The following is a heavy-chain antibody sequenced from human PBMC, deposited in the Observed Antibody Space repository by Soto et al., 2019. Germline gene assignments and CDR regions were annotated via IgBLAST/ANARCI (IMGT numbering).Heavy chain of an antibody. CDR3: ARNPSVVVPAAIAYYYGMDV. CDR2: IIPIFGTA. J-gene: IGHJ6*02. V-gene: IGHV1-69*01. CDR1: GGTFSSYA. D-gene: IGHD2-2*01. Sequence: QVQLVQSGAEVKKPGSSVKVSCKASGGTFSSYAISWVRQAPGQGLEWMGGIIPIFGTANYAQKFQGRVTITADESTSTAYMELSSLRSEYTAVYYCARNPSVVVPAAIAYYYGMDVWGQGTTVTVSS.